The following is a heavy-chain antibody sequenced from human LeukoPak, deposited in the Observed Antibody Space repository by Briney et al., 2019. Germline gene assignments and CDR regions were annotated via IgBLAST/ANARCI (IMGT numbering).Heavy chain of an antibody. CDR2: IWYDGSNK. V-gene: IGHV3-33*01. J-gene: IGHJ4*02. Sequence: PGGSLRLSCAASGFTFSSYGMHWVRQAPGKGLEWVAVIWYDGSNKYYADSVKGRFTISRDNSKNTLYLQMNSLRAEDTAVYYCAREPNSSGWPAGHDYWGQGTLVTVSS. CDR3: AREPNSSGWPAGHDY. D-gene: IGHD6-19*01. CDR1: GFTFSSYG.